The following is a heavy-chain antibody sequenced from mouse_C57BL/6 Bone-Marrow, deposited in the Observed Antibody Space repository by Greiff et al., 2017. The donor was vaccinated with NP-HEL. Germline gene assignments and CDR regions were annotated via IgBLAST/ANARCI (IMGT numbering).Heavy chain of an antibody. CDR2: IHPNSGST. J-gene: IGHJ2*01. CDR3: ARIYYDYDKDY. D-gene: IGHD2-4*01. CDR1: GYTFTSYW. Sequence: VKLQQPGAELVKPGASVKLSCKASGYTFTSYWMHWVKQRPGQGLEWIGMIHPNSGSTNYNEKFKSKATLTVDKSSSTAYMQLSSLTSEDSAVYYCARIYYDYDKDYWGQGTTLTVSS. V-gene: IGHV1-64*01.